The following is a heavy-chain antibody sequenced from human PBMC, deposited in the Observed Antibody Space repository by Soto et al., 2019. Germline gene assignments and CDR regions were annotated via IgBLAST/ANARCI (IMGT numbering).Heavy chain of an antibody. V-gene: IGHV4-59*08. J-gene: IGHJ6*04. CDR1: GASISNYY. CDR3: ARLVAVENV. D-gene: IGHD2-15*01. Sequence: SETLSLTCTVSGASISNYYWRWIRQPPGKGLEWIGYIYYSGSTNYSPSLKSRVTISVDTSKNQFSLKLSSVTAADTAVYYCARLVAVENVWGKGTTVTVSS. CDR2: IYYSGST.